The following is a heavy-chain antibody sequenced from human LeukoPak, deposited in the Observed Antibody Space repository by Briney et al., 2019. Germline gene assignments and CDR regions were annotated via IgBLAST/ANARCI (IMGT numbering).Heavy chain of an antibody. Sequence: GESLRLSCAASGFTFSSYSMNWVRQAPGKGLEWVGRTKSKTDGGTTDYAAPVKGRFTISRDDSKNTLYLQMNSLKTEDPAVYYCTTDLHLGSGSYSVPFYPLGGRAFDIWGQGTMVTVSS. CDR1: GFTFSSYS. V-gene: IGHV3-15*01. D-gene: IGHD3-10*01. CDR2: TKSKTDGGTT. CDR3: TTDLHLGSGSYSVPFYPLGGRAFDI. J-gene: IGHJ3*02.